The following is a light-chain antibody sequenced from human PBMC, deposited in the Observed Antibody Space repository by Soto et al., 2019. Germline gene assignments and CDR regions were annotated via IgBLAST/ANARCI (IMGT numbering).Light chain of an antibody. CDR1: QSISNW. Sequence: DIQMTQYPTTRPASVGDSVTITCRASQSISNWLAWYQQKPGTAPKLLIYHASTLESGVPSRFSGSGSGTELNLSLSRLQPDDLATDYCQQYNSYSFAQGTKVDI. CDR2: HAS. J-gene: IGKJ1*01. V-gene: IGKV1-5*01. CDR3: QQYNSYS.